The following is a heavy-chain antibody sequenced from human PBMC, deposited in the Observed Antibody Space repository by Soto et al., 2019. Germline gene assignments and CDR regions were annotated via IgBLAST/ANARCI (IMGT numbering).Heavy chain of an antibody. CDR2: IHSSGKS. J-gene: IGHJ5*02. Sequence: QVRLQESGPQLVKPSATLSLTCTVSGGAFRSYFWSWIRQPPGKGLVWIGNIHSSGKSNYNPSFKSRVSMSIDPSKNRFSVRLTSVTAADTAVYYCARDDPFDPWGQGMLVTVSS. CDR3: ARDDPFDP. V-gene: IGHV4-59*01. CDR1: GGAFRSYF.